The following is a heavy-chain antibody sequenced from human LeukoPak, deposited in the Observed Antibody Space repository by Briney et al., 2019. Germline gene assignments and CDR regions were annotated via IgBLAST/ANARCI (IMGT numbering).Heavy chain of an antibody. CDR2: ISWNSGSI. Sequence: PGGSLRLSCAASGFTFSSYWMHWVRQAPGKGLEWVSGISWNSGSIGYADSVKGRFTISRDNAKNSLYLQMNSLRAEDTALYYCAKDLYSSTQYYFDYWGQGTLVTVSS. D-gene: IGHD6-13*01. CDR3: AKDLYSSTQYYFDY. CDR1: GFTFSSYW. V-gene: IGHV3-9*01. J-gene: IGHJ4*02.